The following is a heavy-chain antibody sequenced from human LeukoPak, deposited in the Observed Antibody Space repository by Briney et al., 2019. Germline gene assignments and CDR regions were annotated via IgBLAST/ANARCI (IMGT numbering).Heavy chain of an antibody. J-gene: IGHJ2*01. CDR1: GGYISSSSYY. D-gene: IGHD5-18*01. CDR3: ARGYSYGPYWYFDL. V-gene: IGHV4-39*01. CDR2: IYYSGST. Sequence: SETLSLTCTVSGGYISSSSYYWGWIRQPPGKGLEWIGTIYYSGSTYYNPSLKSRVIISVDTSKNQFSLKLSSVTAADTAVYICARGYSYGPYWYFDLWGRGTLVTVSS.